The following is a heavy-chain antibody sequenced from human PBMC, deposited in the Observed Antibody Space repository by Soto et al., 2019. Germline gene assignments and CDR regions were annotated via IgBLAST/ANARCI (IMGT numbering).Heavy chain of an antibody. CDR2: ICNSGRT. V-gene: IGHV4-38-2*01. J-gene: IGHJ6*02. CDR3: ARGVGSSSWKAYYYGMDV. CDR1: GYSISSDSF. Sequence: ETLSLTWAVSGYSISSDSFWGWLRRPPGKGLEWFGGICNSGRTCFTPSLKSRVTISVDTSKNQFALKLSSVTATDTDVYYSARGVGSSSWKAYYYGMDVGGPGTTV. D-gene: IGHD6-13*01.